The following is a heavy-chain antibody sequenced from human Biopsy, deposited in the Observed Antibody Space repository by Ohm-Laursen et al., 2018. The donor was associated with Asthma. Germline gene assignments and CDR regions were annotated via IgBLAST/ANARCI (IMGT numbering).Heavy chain of an antibody. V-gene: IGHV3-30*18. CDR2: ISSDVRE. CDR1: GFTFRNFG. Sequence: SLRLPCAASGFTFRNFGMHWVRQAPGKGLEWVALISSDVREWYADSVKGRFTISRDNSRNTLHLEMNSLRAEDTAVYFCAKEVFPGWELRRGPDSWGQGTLVTVSS. J-gene: IGHJ4*02. CDR3: AKEVFPGWELRRGPDS. D-gene: IGHD1-26*01.